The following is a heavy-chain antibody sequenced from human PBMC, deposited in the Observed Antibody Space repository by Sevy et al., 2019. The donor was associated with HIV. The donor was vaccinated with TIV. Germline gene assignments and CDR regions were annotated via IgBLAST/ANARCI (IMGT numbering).Heavy chain of an antibody. J-gene: IGHJ4*02. CDR1: GFTFSSYS. D-gene: IGHD1-26*01. CDR2: ISSSSSYI. Sequence: GGSLRLSCAASGFTFSSYSMNWVRQAPGKGLEWVSSISSSSSYIYYAESGKGRFTISRDNAKNSLYLQMNSLRAEDTAVYYCARDSRGSYYGFDYWGQGTLVTVSS. V-gene: IGHV3-21*01. CDR3: ARDSRGSYYGFDY.